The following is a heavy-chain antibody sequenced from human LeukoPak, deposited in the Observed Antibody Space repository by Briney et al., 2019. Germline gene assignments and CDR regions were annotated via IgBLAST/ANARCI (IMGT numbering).Heavy chain of an antibody. CDR3: GSLHNRAL. Sequence: WGSLRLSCAASGFTFSSYEMNWVRQAPGKGLEWLSYITGGSTTITKYADSVRGRFTISRDNAKNSLNLHMTSLRAEDTAMYYCGSLHNRALWGQGTLVTVSS. D-gene: IGHD2/OR15-2a*01. CDR2: ITGGSTTIT. V-gene: IGHV3-48*01. CDR1: GFTFSSYE. J-gene: IGHJ1*01.